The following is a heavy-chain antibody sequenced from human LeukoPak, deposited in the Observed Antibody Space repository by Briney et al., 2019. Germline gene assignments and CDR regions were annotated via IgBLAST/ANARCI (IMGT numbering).Heavy chain of an antibody. CDR1: SGSISSSSYY. CDR2: IYHSEST. D-gene: IGHD6-13*01. J-gene: IGHJ5*02. CDR3: ARHLGSSWYFSLDP. V-gene: IGHV4-39*01. Sequence: SETLSLTCSVSSGSISSSSYYWGWIRQPPGKGLEWIGSIYHSESTFYNSSLKSRVTISVDMSKNQFSLRLTSVTAADTAMYYCARHLGSSWYFSLDPWGQGTLVTVSS.